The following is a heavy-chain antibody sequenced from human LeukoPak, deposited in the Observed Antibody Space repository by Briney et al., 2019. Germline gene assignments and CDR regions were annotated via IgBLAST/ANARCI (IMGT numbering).Heavy chain of an antibody. V-gene: IGHV4-34*01. CDR2: INHSGST. D-gene: IGHD6-25*01. CDR1: GFTFSSYE. Sequence: GSLRLSCAASGFTFSSYEMNWVRQAPGKGLEWIGEINHSGSTNYNPSLKSRVTISVDTSKNQFSLKLSSVTAADTAVYYCARPRGRRLYYFDYWGQGTLVTVSS. J-gene: IGHJ4*02. CDR3: ARPRGRRLYYFDY.